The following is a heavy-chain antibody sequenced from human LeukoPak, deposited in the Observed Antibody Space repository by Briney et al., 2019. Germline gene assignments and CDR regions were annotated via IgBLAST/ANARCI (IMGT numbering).Heavy chain of an antibody. Sequence: ASVKVSCKASGYTFTCYYMHWVRQAPGQGLEWMGWINPNSGGTNYAQKFQGRVTMTRDTSISTAYMELSRLRSDDTAVYYCARFYDSSGYHAGGRYYYGMDVWGQGTTVTVSS. CDR3: ARFYDSSGYHAGGRYYYGMDV. V-gene: IGHV1-2*02. J-gene: IGHJ6*02. D-gene: IGHD3-22*01. CDR2: INPNSGGT. CDR1: GYTFTCYY.